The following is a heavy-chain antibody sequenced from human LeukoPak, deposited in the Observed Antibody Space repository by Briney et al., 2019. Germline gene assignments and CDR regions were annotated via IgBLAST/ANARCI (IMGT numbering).Heavy chain of an antibody. J-gene: IGHJ4*02. CDR3: TGSTTGYYSY. CDR2: IGPSGTST. Sequence: GGSLRLSCSASGFSSSAYAMHWVRQAPGRGLEYVSAIGPSGTSTYFADSVKGRFTISRDNSKNTVYLQMSSLRTEDTAVYFCTGSTTGYYSYWGQGTLVTVSS. D-gene: IGHD3-9*01. CDR1: GFSSSAYA. V-gene: IGHV3-64D*06.